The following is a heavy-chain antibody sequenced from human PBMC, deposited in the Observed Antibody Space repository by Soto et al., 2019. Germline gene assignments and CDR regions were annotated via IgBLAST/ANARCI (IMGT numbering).Heavy chain of an antibody. Sequence: PGEALTISGKASGCILNIYLIGWERQMPGKGLEWMGVIYPGDSDTRYSPSFQGQVSISVDKSISTAYLRWSSLKASDTAMYYCARLNPGYSYGQLWGQGTLVTVSS. D-gene: IGHD5-18*01. CDR3: ARLNPGYSYGQL. V-gene: IGHV5-51*01. J-gene: IGHJ4*02. CDR1: GCILNIYL. CDR2: IYPGDSDT.